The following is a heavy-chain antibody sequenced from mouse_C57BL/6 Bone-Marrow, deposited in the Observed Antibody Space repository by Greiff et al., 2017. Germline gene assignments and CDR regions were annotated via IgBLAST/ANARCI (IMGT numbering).Heavy chain of an antibody. Sequence: EVKLVESGGGLVQSGRSLRLSCATSGFTFSDFYMEWVRQAPGKGLEWIAASRNKANDYTTEYSASVKGRFIVSRDTSQSILYLQMNALRAEDTAIYYCARDAYWGQGTSVTVSS. V-gene: IGHV7-1*01. CDR2: SRNKANDYTT. CDR1: GFTFSDFY. CDR3: ARDAY. J-gene: IGHJ4*01.